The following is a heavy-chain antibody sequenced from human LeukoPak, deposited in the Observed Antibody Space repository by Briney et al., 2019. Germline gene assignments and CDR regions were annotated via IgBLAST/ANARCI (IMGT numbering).Heavy chain of an antibody. J-gene: IGHJ6*03. CDR1: GFTFSSYG. D-gene: IGHD3-10*01. CDR3: AKDAYYYGSGSYYLYYYYYMDV. Sequence: GRSLRLSCAASGFTFSSYGMHWVRQAPGKGLEWVAFIRYDGSNKYYADSVKGRFTISRDNSKNTLYLQMNSLRAEDTAVYYCAKDAYYYGSGSYYLYYYYYMDVWGKGTTVTVSS. CDR2: IRYDGSNK. V-gene: IGHV3-30*02.